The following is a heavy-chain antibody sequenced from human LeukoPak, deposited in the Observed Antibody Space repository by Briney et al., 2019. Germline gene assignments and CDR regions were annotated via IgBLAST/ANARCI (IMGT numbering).Heavy chain of an antibody. CDR3: ASETPFLID. V-gene: IGHV1-8*03. J-gene: IGHJ4*02. CDR2: MNPNSGNT. Sequence: ASVKVSCTASGYTFTNYDINWVRQATGQGLEWLGWMNPNSGNTGYAQKFQGRVTITRNTSISTAYMELSSLRSEDTAVYYCASETPFLIDWGQGTLVTVSS. CDR1: GYTFTNYD.